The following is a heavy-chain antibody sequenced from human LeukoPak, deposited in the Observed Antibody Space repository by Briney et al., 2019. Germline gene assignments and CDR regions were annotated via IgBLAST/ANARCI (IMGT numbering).Heavy chain of an antibody. Sequence: GGSLRLSCAASGFIVSSNYMNWVRQAPGKGLEWVSVIYSGDATYYADSVKGRFTISRDNSKNTLYLQMNSLRAEDTAVYYCARGRSPYYFDYWGQGTLVTVSS. J-gene: IGHJ4*02. CDR2: IYSGDAT. CDR3: ARGRSPYYFDY. CDR1: GFIVSSNY. V-gene: IGHV3-66*01.